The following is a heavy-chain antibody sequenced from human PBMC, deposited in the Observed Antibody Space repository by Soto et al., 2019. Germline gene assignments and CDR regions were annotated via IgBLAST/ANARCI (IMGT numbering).Heavy chain of an antibody. D-gene: IGHD2-15*01. Sequence: ESGGGVVQPGRSLRLSCAASGFTFISYAMHWVRQAPGKGLEWVAVISYDGNDKYYADSVKGRFTISRDNSKSTLYLQMNSLRAEESAVYFCARDKGFCSGGSCYLGIDWYFDLWGRGTLVTVSS. CDR2: ISYDGNDK. CDR1: GFTFISYA. V-gene: IGHV3-30-3*01. J-gene: IGHJ2*01. CDR3: ARDKGFCSGGSCYLGIDWYFDL.